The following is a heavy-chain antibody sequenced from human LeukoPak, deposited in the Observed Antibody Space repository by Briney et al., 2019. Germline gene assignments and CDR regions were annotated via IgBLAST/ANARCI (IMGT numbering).Heavy chain of an antibody. CDR2: IIPIFGTA. Sequence: GASVKASCKASGGTFSSYAISWVRQAPGQGLEWMGRIIPIFGTANYAQKFQGRVTITTDESTSTAYMELSSLRSEDTAVYYCARDIASSSWYRGSWFDPWGQGTLVTVSS. D-gene: IGHD6-13*01. J-gene: IGHJ5*02. V-gene: IGHV1-69*05. CDR3: ARDIASSSWYRGSWFDP. CDR1: GGTFSSYA.